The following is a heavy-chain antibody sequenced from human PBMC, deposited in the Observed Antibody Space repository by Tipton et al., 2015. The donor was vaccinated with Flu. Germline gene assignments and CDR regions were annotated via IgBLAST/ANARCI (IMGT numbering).Heavy chain of an antibody. CDR2: IYHSGTT. CDR1: GDSIASDYY. CDR3: ARRDYSNYVSVPKSWFDS. V-gene: IGHV4-38-2*01. J-gene: IGHJ5*01. D-gene: IGHD4-11*01. Sequence: PGLVKPSETLSLTCPVSGDSIASDYYWGWIRQPPGKGLEWIGNIYHSGTTYYNPSLRSRVIILVDRSKNQFSLKLSFVTAADTAVYYGARRDYSNYVSVPKSWFDSWGQGILVTVSS.